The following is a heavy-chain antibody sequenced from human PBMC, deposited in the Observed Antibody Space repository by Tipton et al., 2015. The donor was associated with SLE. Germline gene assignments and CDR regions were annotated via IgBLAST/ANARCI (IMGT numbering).Heavy chain of an antibody. D-gene: IGHD1-26*01. J-gene: IGHJ6*02. V-gene: IGHV1-18*01. CDR2: ISANNGDT. CDR3: ARDPSGVGTRDYGMDV. CDR1: GYTFTNYG. Sequence: QLVQSGAEVRKPGASVKVSCKASGYTFTNYGISWVRQAPGQGLEWMGWISANNGDTKYAQRFQGRVTMTTDTSTSTTYMALRSPRSDDTAVYYCARDPSGVGTRDYGMDVWGQGTTVTVSS.